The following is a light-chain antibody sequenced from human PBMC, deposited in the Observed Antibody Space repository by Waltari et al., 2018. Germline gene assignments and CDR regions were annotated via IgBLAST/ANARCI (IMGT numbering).Light chain of an antibody. Sequence: QLVLTQSPSASASLGASVKLTCTLSSGHSTNVVARLQPQPEKGPRFLMKVNSDGSHTKGDEIPDRFSGSSSGAERYLTISSLQSEDEADYYCQTGGHGTWVFGGGTKLTVL. CDR1: SGHSTNV. CDR3: QTGGHGTWV. V-gene: IGLV4-69*01. J-gene: IGLJ3*02. CDR2: VNSDGSH.